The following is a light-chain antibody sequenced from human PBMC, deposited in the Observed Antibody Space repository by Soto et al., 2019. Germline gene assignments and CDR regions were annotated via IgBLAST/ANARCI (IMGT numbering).Light chain of an antibody. J-gene: IGKJ4*01. CDR2: EAS. CDR1: QGISNY. CDR3: QQTRSYPST. V-gene: IGKV1-9*01. Sequence: DIQLTQSPSFLSASVGDRVTIPCGPTQGISNYSASYQQKPGNAPNLLIYEASILQRGVPSRFSGSISGTDFTLTISSLQAEDFATYYCQQTRSYPSTFGGGTKVDIK.